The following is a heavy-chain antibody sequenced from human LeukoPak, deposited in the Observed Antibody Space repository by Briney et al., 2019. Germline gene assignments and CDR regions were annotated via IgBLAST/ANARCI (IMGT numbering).Heavy chain of an antibody. J-gene: IGHJ4*02. CDR1: GFTFSSYE. Sequence: GGSLRLSCAASGFTFSSYEMNWVRQAPGKGLEWVSYISSSGSTIYYADSVKGRFTISRDNAKNSLYLQMNSLRAEDTALYYCAKEGYYDSSGSQGVFFDYWGQGTLVTVSS. V-gene: IGHV3-48*03. CDR3: AKEGYYDSSGSQGVFFDY. D-gene: IGHD3-22*01. CDR2: ISSSGSTI.